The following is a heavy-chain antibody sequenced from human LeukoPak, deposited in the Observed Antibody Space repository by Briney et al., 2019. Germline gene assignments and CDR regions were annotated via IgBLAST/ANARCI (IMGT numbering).Heavy chain of an antibody. CDR3: AKVDRQLLWFGELLSWGAFDI. V-gene: IGHV3-23*01. CDR1: GFTFSSYA. J-gene: IGHJ3*02. D-gene: IGHD3-10*01. CDR2: ISGSGGST. Sequence: GGSLRLSCAASGFTFSSYAMSWVRQAPGKGLEWVSAISGSGGSTYYADSVKGRFTISRDNSKNTLYLQMNSLRAEDTAVCYCAKVDRQLLWFGELLSWGAFDIWGQGTMVTVSS.